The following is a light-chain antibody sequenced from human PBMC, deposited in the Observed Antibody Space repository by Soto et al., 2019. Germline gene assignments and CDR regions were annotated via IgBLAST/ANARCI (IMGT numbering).Light chain of an antibody. J-gene: IGKJ3*01. CDR2: KAS. Sequence: DIQMTQSPSTLSASVGDRVTITCRASQSISSWLAWYQQKPGKAPKLLIYKASSLESGVPSRFSGSGSGTEFTLTISSLQPDDFAPYYCQQYNSYSGATFGPGTKVDIK. CDR3: QQYNSYSGAT. CDR1: QSISSW. V-gene: IGKV1-5*03.